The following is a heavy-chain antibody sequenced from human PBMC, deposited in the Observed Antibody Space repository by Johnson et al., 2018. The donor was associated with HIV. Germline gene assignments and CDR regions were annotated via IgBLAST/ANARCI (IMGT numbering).Heavy chain of an antibody. CDR1: GFIFDEYD. D-gene: IGHD6-13*01. Sequence: VQLVESGGGVARPGGSLRLSCEASGFIFDEYDMSWVRQAPGKGLEWVSGINWNGGTPGSADSVQCRFTISRDNAKNTLYLQMNSRRAEDTAVYYCAKDSWDSSWSDDAFDIWGQGTMVTVSS. J-gene: IGHJ3*02. CDR2: INWNGGTP. V-gene: IGHV3-20*04. CDR3: AKDSWDSSWSDDAFDI.